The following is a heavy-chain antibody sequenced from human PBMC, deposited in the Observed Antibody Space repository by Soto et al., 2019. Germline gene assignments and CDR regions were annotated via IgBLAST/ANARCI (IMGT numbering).Heavy chain of an antibody. Sequence: QLQLQESGPGLVKPSETLSLTCTVSGGSISSSSYYWGWLRQPPGQGLVWIGSIYYSGSTYYNPSLKSRVTISVYTSNNQFSLKLSSVTAPDTAVYYFARLPGEGRRRLYYYFMDVWGKGTTVTVSS. CDR1: GGSISSSSYY. CDR2: IYYSGST. D-gene: IGHD3-10*01. CDR3: ARLPGEGRRRLYYYFMDV. J-gene: IGHJ6*03. V-gene: IGHV4-39*01.